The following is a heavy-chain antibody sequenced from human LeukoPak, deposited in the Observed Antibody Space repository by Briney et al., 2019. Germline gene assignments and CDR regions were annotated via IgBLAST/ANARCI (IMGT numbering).Heavy chain of an antibody. V-gene: IGHV3-23*05. J-gene: IGHJ4*02. CDR3: ARAPSGWNFDC. CDR1: GFTFSSCA. Sequence: GGSLRLSCAASGFTFSSCAMSWVRQAPGKGLEWVSAIYSGGATYYADSAKGRFTISRDNSKNTLYLQMNNLRVEDTAVYYCARAPSGWNFDCWGQGALVTVST. D-gene: IGHD6-19*01. CDR2: IYSGGAT.